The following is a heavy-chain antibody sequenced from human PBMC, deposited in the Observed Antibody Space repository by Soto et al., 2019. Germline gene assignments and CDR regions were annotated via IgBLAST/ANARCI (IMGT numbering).Heavy chain of an antibody. D-gene: IGHD4-17*01. V-gene: IGHV4-34*01. Sequence: SETLSLTCAVYGGSFSGYYWSWIRQPPGKGLEWIGEINHSGSTNYNPSLKSRVTISVDTSKNQFSLKLSSVTAADTAVYYCARDGMTTVTTKNWFDPWGQGTLVTVSS. J-gene: IGHJ5*02. CDR1: GGSFSGYY. CDR2: INHSGST. CDR3: ARDGMTTVTTKNWFDP.